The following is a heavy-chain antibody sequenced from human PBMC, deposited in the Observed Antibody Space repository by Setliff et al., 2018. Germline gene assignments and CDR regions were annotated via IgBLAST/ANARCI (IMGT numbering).Heavy chain of an antibody. CDR3: ARVKVIVGATPRTYYMDV. CDR2: INPNSGGT. J-gene: IGHJ6*03. V-gene: IGHV1-2*06. CDR1: GYTFTGYY. D-gene: IGHD1-26*01. Sequence: GASVKVSCKASGYTFTGYYMHWVRQAPGQGLEWMGRINPNSGGTNYAQKFQGRVTMTRDTSISTAYMELSRLRSDDTAVYYCARVKVIVGATPRTYYMDVWGKGTTVTVSS.